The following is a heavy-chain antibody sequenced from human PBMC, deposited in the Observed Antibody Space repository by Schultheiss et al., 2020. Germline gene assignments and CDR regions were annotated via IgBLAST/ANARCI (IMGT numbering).Heavy chain of an antibody. J-gene: IGHJ4*02. Sequence: GGSLRLSCAASGFTVSSYAMHWVRQAPGKGLEWVALIWYVGGDTFIADSVKGRFTVSRDDSKSTLYLQMNSLRAEDTAIYYCAREGNDDTRQIDHWGQGTLVTVSS. V-gene: IGHV3-33*08. CDR3: AREGNDDTRQIDH. CDR1: GFTVSSYA. CDR2: IWYVGGDT. D-gene: IGHD3-22*01.